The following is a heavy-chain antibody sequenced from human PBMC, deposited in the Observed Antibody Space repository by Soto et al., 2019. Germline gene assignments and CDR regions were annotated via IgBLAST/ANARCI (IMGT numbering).Heavy chain of an antibody. J-gene: IGHJ4*02. CDR1: GGSFNSYY. CDR3: ASGHQGAFFDF. Sequence: QVHLQQWGTGLLKPSQTLSLTCAVYGGSFNSYYWSWIRQSPGKGLEWIGEINHSGSTNSNPSLKSRVTVSVDMSKSQFSLKLTSLTAADTAVYYCASGHQGAFFDFWGRGTLVTVSS. V-gene: IGHV4-34*01. CDR2: INHSGST. D-gene: IGHD3-16*01.